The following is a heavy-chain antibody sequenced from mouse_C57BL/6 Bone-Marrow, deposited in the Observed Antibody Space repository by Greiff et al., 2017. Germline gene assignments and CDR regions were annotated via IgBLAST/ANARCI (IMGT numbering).Heavy chain of an antibody. CDR2: FIRDVGSP. Sequence: EVMLVESGGGLVQPGESLKLPCESIESESPSHDMSWVRKTPEKRLELFAAFIRDVGSPYYPDTMERRFLISRDNTKKTLYRQMSSLRSEYTALYYCARHGNYDYWGQGTTLTVSS. J-gene: IGHJ2*01. V-gene: IGHV5-2*01. CDR3: ARHGNYDY. D-gene: IGHD1-1*02. CDR1: ESESPSHD.